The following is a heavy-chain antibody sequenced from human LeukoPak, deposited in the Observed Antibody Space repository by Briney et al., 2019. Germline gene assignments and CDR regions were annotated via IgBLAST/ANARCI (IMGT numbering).Heavy chain of an antibody. V-gene: IGHV4-30-2*01. D-gene: IGHD3-9*01. CDR3: ARLPPLRYFDWLSAPRDAFDI. CDR1: GGSISSGGYS. Sequence: SQTLSLTCAVSGGSISSGGYSWSWIRQPPGKGLEWIGYIYHSGSTYYNPSLKSRVTTSVDRSKNQFSLKLSSVTAADTAVYYCARLPPLRYFDWLSAPRDAFDIWGQGTMVTVSS. J-gene: IGHJ3*02. CDR2: IYHSGST.